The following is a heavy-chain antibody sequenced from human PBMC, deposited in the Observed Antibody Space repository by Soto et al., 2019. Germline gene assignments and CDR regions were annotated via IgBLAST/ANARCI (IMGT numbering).Heavy chain of an antibody. Sequence: QVQLVQSGPEVKKPGCSVKMSCKTSGDTFKKFAISWVRQAPGQGPEWMGGIITMFGTTKYTQKYQGRVTVAAAQAPGTTNRGLTSLMSEDTATYLCERGVVPAAGAAPHCFHSGVDVWGQGTTVTVSS. CDR3: ERGVVPAAGAAPHCFHSGVDV. CDR1: GDTFKKFA. J-gene: IGHJ6*02. V-gene: IGHV1-69*01. D-gene: IGHD6-6*01. CDR2: IITMFGTT.